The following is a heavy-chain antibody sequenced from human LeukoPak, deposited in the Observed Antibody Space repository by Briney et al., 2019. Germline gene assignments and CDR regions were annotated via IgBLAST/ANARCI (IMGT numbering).Heavy chain of an antibody. D-gene: IGHD4-23*01. Sequence: GESLKISCAASGFSVGTNYMTWVRQAPGKGLEWVSMIYAGGNTYYRDSVKGRFTISRDSSKNTVFLHMSGLRDDDTAVYYCVGGHDLEFEFWGQGTLVIVSS. CDR3: VGGHDLEFEF. CDR2: IYAGGNT. V-gene: IGHV3-53*01. CDR1: GFSVGTNY. J-gene: IGHJ5*01.